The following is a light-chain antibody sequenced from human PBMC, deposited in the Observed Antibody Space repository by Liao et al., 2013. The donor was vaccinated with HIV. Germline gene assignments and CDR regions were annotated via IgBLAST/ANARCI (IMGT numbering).Light chain of an antibody. Sequence: SYVLTQPPSVSVAPGKTARITCGGNNIGSTSVHWYHQKPGQSPVLVIYQDNKRPSGIPERFSGSNSGNTATLTISGTQAMDEADYYCQAWDANVVLGGGTKLTVL. CDR1: NIGSTS. V-gene: IGLV3-21*01. CDR2: QDN. CDR3: QAWDANVV. J-gene: IGLJ2*01.